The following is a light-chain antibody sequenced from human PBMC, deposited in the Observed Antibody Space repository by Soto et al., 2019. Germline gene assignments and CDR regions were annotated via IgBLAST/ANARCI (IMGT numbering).Light chain of an antibody. CDR3: QQYNNWPLT. J-gene: IGKJ5*01. CDR2: GAS. Sequence: EILMTQSPATLSASPGERDTLSCRPSQSVSSNLAWYQQKPGQAPRLLIYGASSRATGIPVRFSGSGSGTEFTLTISSLQSEDFAVYYCQQYNNWPLTFGKGTRMEIK. CDR1: QSVSSN. V-gene: IGKV3-15*01.